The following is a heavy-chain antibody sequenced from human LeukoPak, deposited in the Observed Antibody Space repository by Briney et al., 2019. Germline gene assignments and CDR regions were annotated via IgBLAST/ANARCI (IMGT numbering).Heavy chain of an antibody. D-gene: IGHD4-17*01. CDR2: IIPIFGTA. CDR1: GGTFSSYA. J-gene: IGHJ3*02. CDR3: ARTAYGDYAWGAFDI. V-gene: IGHV1-69*06. Sequence: VASVKVSCKASGGTFSSYAISWVRQAPGQGLEWMGGIIPIFGTANYAQKFQGRVTTTADKSTSTAYMELSSLRSEDTAVYYCARTAYGDYAWGAFDIWGQGTMVTVSS.